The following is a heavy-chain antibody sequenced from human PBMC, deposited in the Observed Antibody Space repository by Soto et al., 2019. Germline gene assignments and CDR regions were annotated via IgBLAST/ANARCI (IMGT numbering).Heavy chain of an antibody. CDR1: GGSMSNITYY. D-gene: IGHD5-12*01. V-gene: IGHV4-39*01. CDR2: IYYSGST. J-gene: IGHJ3*02. CDR3: ARHSDHGGYSGLFHAFDI. Sequence: PSETLSLTCPVSGGSMSNITYYWAWIRQPPGKGLEWIGSIYYSGSTYYNPSLKSRVIISVDLSKKQLSLKLSSVTAADTAVYYCARHSDHGGYSGLFHAFDIWGQGTMVT.